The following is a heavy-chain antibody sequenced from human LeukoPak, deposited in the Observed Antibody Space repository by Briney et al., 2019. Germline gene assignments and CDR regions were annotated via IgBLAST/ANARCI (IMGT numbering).Heavy chain of an antibody. CDR2: INQDGSEK. CDR1: EFTFGIFW. J-gene: IGHJ4*02. V-gene: IGHV3-7*04. Sequence: GGSLRLSCAASEFTFGIFWMSWVRQAPGKGLEWVANINQDGSEKLYVDSVKGRFTISRDNAKNSLYLQMNSLRAEDTAVYYCARWAGGFDYWGQGTLVSVSS. CDR3: ARWAGGFDY. D-gene: IGHD1-26*01.